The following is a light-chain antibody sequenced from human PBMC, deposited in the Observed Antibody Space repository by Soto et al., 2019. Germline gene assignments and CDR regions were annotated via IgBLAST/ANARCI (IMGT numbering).Light chain of an antibody. J-gene: IGKJ1*01. CDR3: QPRGT. CDR1: QSVLYSSNNKNY. Sequence: DIVMTQSPDSLAVSLGERATINCKSSQSVLYSSNNKNYLAWYQQIPGQPPKLLMYWASTRESGVPDRFSGSGYGKDFTLTISSLQAKDVEFYYCQPRGTSGQGTKVEIK. V-gene: IGKV4-1*01. CDR2: WAS.